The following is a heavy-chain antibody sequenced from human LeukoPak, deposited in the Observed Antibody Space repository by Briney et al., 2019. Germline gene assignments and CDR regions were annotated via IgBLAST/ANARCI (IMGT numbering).Heavy chain of an antibody. CDR3: AREMTCSISDDY. CDR1: GYTFTDHY. Sequence: ASVTVSYKASGYTFTDHYIHWVRQAPGQGLEWMGWSNPKSGGTSYAQRFQGRVSTTRDTSITTAYMELSRLTSGDTAVYYCAREMTCSISDDYWGQGTLVTVSS. J-gene: IGHJ4*02. V-gene: IGHV1-2*02. CDR2: SNPKSGGT. D-gene: IGHD6-6*01.